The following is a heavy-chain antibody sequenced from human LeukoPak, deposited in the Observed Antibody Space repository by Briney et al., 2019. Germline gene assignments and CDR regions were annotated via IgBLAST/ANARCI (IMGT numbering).Heavy chain of an antibody. CDR3: AKMVHTEQWLVPFDY. CDR1: GFTFSNFA. Sequence: PGGSLRLSCAAPGFTFSNFAMNWVRQAPGKGLEWVSTISGSGGSTYYADSVKGRFTISRDNSKNTLYLQMNSLRAEDTAVYYCAKMVHTEQWLVPFDYWGQGTLVTVSS. CDR2: ISGSGGST. J-gene: IGHJ4*02. V-gene: IGHV3-23*01. D-gene: IGHD6-19*01.